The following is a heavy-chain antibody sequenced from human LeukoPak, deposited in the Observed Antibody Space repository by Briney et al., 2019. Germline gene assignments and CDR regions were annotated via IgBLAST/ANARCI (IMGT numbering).Heavy chain of an antibody. CDR1: GVSFSAYY. V-gene: IGHV4-34*01. D-gene: IGHD3-10*01. J-gene: IGHJ4*02. CDR3: ARGDFDSGNY. CDR2: INHSGRT. Sequence: SETPSLTCAVYGVSFSAYYWSWIRQPPGKGLEWIGEINHSGRTNYNPSLKSRVTISVDTSKSQFSLKLNSVTAADTAVYYCARGDFDSGNYWGQGTLVTVSS.